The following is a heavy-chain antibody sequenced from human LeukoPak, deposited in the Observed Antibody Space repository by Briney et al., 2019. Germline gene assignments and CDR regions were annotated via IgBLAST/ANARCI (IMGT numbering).Heavy chain of an antibody. V-gene: IGHV3-7*01. J-gene: IGHJ4*02. D-gene: IGHD3-22*01. Sequence: GRPLRLSCAASGFTFSIYWMNWLRKAPGKGLDWLAHIKPDGNEKYYVDSVEGRFTVSRDNAKNSLYLQMHSLRVEDTAVYYCARVFLLVGSGSFDCWGQGTLVTVSS. CDR3: ARVFLLVGSGSFDC. CDR1: GFTFSIYW. CDR2: IKPDGNEK.